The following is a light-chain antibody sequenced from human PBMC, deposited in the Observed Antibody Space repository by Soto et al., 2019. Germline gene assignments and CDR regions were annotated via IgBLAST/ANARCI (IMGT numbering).Light chain of an antibody. CDR2: GAS. J-gene: IGKJ4*01. CDR1: QSVSSSY. CDR3: QQYDSSPLT. V-gene: IGKV3-20*01. Sequence: EIGLTQSPGTLSLSPGERATLSCRASQSVSSSYLAWYQQKPGQAPRLLIYGASSRATGIPDRFSGSGSGTDFTLTISRLETEDFAVYYCQQYDSSPLTFGGGTKVEIK.